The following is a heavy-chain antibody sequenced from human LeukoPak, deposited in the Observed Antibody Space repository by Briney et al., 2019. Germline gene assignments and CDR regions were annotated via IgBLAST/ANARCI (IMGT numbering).Heavy chain of an antibody. V-gene: IGHV3-53*05. J-gene: IGHJ4*02. CDR3: AKDRSYCFDY. CDR2: IYSGGST. CDR1: GFIVSSNY. Sequence: GGSLRLSCAASGFIVSSNYMSWVRQAPGKGLEWVSVIYSGGSTYYADSVKGRFTISRDNSKNTLYLQMNSLRAEDTAVYYCAKDRSYCFDYWGQGTLVTVSS.